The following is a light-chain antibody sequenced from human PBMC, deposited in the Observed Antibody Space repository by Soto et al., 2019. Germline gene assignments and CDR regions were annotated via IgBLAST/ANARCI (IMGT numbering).Light chain of an antibody. CDR2: DVT. CDR3: SSYTSTSTL. J-gene: IGLJ1*01. CDR1: SSDVGGYKY. Sequence: QSVLTQPASVSGSPGQSITISCTGTSSDVGGYKYVSWYQLHPGTAPKLVTYDVTNRPSGVSNRFSGSKSGNTASLTISGLQAEDEADYFCSSYTSTSTLFGTGTKLTVL. V-gene: IGLV2-14*01.